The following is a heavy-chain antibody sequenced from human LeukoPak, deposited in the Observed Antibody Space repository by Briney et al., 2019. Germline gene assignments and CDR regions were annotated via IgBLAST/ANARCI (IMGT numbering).Heavy chain of an antibody. V-gene: IGHV4-38-2*02. CDR1: GYSISSGYY. CDR3: ASVSISGSYIDY. CDR2: IYHSGST. Sequence: PSETLSLTCTVSGYSISSGYYWGWIRQPPGKGLEWIGSIYHSGSTYYNPSLKSRVTISVDTSKNQFSLKLSSVTAADTAVYYCASVSISGSYIDYWGQGTLVTVSS. D-gene: IGHD3-10*01. J-gene: IGHJ4*02.